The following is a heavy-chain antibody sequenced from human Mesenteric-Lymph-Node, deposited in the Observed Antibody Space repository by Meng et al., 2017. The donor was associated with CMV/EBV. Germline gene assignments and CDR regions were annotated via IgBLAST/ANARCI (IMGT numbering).Heavy chain of an antibody. J-gene: IGHJ3*02. D-gene: IGHD3-3*01. CDR1: GFTFSSYW. CDR2: ISGSGGST. V-gene: IGHV3-23*01. CDR3: AREHGTIFGVVTPDTFDI. Sequence: GESLKISCAASGFTFSSYWMSWVRQAPGKGLEWVSAISGSGGSTYHADSVKGRFTISRDNSKNTLYLQMNSLRVDDTAVYYCAREHGTIFGVVTPDTFDIWGQGTMVTVSS.